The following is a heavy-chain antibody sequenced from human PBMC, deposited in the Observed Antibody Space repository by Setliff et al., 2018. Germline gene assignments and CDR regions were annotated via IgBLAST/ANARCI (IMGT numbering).Heavy chain of an antibody. CDR2: INPKTGGT. Sequence: ASVKVSCKTSGYAFTDNYIHWVRQAPGQGLEWMGWINPKTGGTNLAQKFQGWVSMTRDTSITTAYMELSRLTSDDMAVYYCARVGSSSWLHPDVYYYYGMDVWGQGTTVTVSS. V-gene: IGHV1-2*04. D-gene: IGHD6-13*01. CDR1: GYAFTDNY. J-gene: IGHJ6*02. CDR3: ARVGSSSWLHPDVYYYYGMDV.